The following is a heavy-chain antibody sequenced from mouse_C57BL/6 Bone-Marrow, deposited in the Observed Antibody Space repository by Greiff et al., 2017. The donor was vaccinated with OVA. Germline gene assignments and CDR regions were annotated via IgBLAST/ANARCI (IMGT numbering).Heavy chain of an antibody. D-gene: IGHD1-2*01. CDR2: IDPENGDT. CDR3: TLLSLRGFAY. Sequence: EVMLVESGAELVRPGASVKLSCTASGFNIKDDYMHWVKQRPEQGLEWIGWIDPENGDTEYASKFQGKATITADTSSNTAYLQLSSLTSEDTAVYYCTLLSLRGFAYWGQGTLVTVSA. CDR1: GFNIKDDY. V-gene: IGHV14-4*01. J-gene: IGHJ3*01.